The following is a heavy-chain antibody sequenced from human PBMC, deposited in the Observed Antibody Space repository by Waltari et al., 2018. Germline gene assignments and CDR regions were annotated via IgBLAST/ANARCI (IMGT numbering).Heavy chain of an antibody. Sequence: QVQLAESGGGVVQPGGSLRLSCAASGLTFSDYAMHWVRQAQGKGLEWVTLITYDGSNKYYADSVKGRFTISRDDSKNTLHLQMNSLRDEDTAIYYCARRTRWGPIDYWGQGTLVTVSS. CDR3: ARRTRWGPIDY. J-gene: IGHJ4*02. CDR2: ITYDGSNK. V-gene: IGHV3-30*02. D-gene: IGHD7-27*01. CDR1: GLTFSDYA.